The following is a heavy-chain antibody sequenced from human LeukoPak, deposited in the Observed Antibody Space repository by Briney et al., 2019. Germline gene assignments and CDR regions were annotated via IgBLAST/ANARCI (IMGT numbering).Heavy chain of an antibody. CDR3: AKDTRPMITFGGVIVE. Sequence: GGSLRLSCAASGFTFDDYAMHWVRQAPGKGLEWVSGISWNSGSMGYADSVKGRFTISRDNAKNSLYLQMNSLRAEDTALYYCAKDTRPMITFGGVIVEWGQGTLVTVSS. CDR2: ISWNSGSM. CDR1: GFTFDDYA. J-gene: IGHJ4*02. D-gene: IGHD3-16*02. V-gene: IGHV3-9*01.